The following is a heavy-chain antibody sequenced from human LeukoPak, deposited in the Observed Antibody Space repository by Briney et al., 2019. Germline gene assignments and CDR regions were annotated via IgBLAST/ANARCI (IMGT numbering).Heavy chain of an antibody. CDR2: ISYDGSNK. J-gene: IGHJ6*04. CDR3: AKDLSPVTSSDAHYYYYYGMDV. CDR1: GFTFTGYG. V-gene: IGHV3-30*18. D-gene: IGHD4-17*01. Sequence: PGGSLRLSCAASGFTFTGYGFHWVRQAPGKGLEWVAVISYDGSNKYYADSVKGRFTISRDNSKNTLYLQMNSLRAEDTAVYYCAKDLSPVTSSDAHYYYYYGMDVWGKGTTVTVSS.